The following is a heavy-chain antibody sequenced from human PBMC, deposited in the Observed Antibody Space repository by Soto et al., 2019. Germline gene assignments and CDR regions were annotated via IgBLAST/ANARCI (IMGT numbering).Heavy chain of an antibody. Sequence: PGESLKISCQGSGYSFTSYWISWVRQMPGKGLEWMGRIDPSDSYTNYSPSFQGHVTISADKSISTAYLQWSSLKASDTAMYYCARLPLRHDFWSGYYTDYWGQGTLVTVSS. V-gene: IGHV5-10-1*01. CDR3: ARLPLRHDFWSGYYTDY. CDR2: IDPSDSYT. J-gene: IGHJ4*02. CDR1: GYSFTSYW. D-gene: IGHD3-3*01.